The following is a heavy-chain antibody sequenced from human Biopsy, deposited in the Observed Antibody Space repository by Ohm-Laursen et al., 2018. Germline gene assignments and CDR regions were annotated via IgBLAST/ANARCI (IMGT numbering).Heavy chain of an antibody. V-gene: IGHV3-30*18. D-gene: IGHD3-22*01. CDR2: MSYDGTQK. Sequence: SLRLSCSASGFTFSSYGMHWVRQAPGKGLEWVATMSYDGTQKYYGDSVKGRFTISRDNSKNTLYLQMNSLRAEDTAVYYCAKDYRDSRGIFGIVVVRPLDYWGQGSLVTVSS. CDR3: AKDYRDSRGIFGIVVVRPLDY. CDR1: GFTFSSYG. J-gene: IGHJ4*02.